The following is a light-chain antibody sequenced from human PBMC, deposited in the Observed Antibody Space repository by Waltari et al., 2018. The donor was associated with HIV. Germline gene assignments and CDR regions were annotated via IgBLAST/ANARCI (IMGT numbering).Light chain of an antibody. J-gene: IGLJ3*02. CDR2: EGT. V-gene: IGLV2-23*01. CDR3: CSYAGSSPLV. Sequence: QPALTQPAPVPGPLGQSSPSPSTGPTIEVGRYHLFSWYQQHPGKAPNLMIYEGTKRPSGVSNRFSGSKSGNTASLTISGLQAEDEADYYCCSYAGSSPLVFGGGTKLTVL. CDR1: TIEVGRYHL.